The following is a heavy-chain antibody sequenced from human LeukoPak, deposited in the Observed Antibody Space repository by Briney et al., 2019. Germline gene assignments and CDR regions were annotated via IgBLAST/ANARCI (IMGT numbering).Heavy chain of an antibody. J-gene: IGHJ3*02. CDR3: ARDFRAVAGIDAFDI. CDR2: ISYDGSNK. V-gene: IGHV3-30*04. CDR1: GFTFSSYA. D-gene: IGHD6-19*01. Sequence: PPGGSLRLFCAASGFTFSSYAMHWVRQAPGKGLEWVAVISYDGSNKYYADSVKGRFTISRDNSKNTLYVQMNSLRAEDTAVYYCARDFRAVAGIDAFDIWGQGTMVTVSS.